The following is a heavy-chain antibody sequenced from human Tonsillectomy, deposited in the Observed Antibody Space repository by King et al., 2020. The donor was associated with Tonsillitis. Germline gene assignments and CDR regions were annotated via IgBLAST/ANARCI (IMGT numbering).Heavy chain of an antibody. V-gene: IGHV3-23*03. CDR1: GFTFSNSA. CDR3: AKNLRYFDY. J-gene: IGHJ4*02. CDR2: IYSGGSRT. D-gene: IGHD3-9*01. Sequence: VQLLESGGGLVQPGGSLRLSCVGSGFTFSNSAMTWVRQAPGKGLEWVSVIYSGGSRTYSADPVQGRFTISRDNSKNTLYLQINSLRAEDTAVYYCAKNLRYFDYWGQGTLVTVSS.